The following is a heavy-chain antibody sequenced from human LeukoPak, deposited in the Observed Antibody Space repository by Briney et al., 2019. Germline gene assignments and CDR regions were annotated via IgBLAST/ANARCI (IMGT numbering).Heavy chain of an antibody. D-gene: IGHD2/OR15-2a*01. V-gene: IGHV3-21*01. CDR3: ARDENRRGYYYYYMDV. CDR2: ISSSSSYI. CDR1: GFTFSSHW. J-gene: IGHJ6*03. Sequence: GGSLRLSCVVSGFTFSSHWMNWVRQAPGKGLEWVSSISSSSSYIYYADSVKGRFTISRDNAKNSLYLQMNSLRAEDTAVYYCARDENRRGYYYYYMDVWGKGTTVTVSS.